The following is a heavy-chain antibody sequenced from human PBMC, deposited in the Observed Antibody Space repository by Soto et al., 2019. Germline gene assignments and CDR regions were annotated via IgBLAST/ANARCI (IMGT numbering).Heavy chain of an antibody. Sequence: ASVKVSCKASGYTFTGYYMHWVRQAPGQGLEWMGWINPNSGGTNYAQKFQGWVTMTRDTSISTAYMELSRLRSDDTAVYYCARGDVVVVAATREYYYGMDVWGQGTTVTVSS. CDR1: GYTFTGYY. CDR2: INPNSGGT. CDR3: ARGDVVVVAATREYYYGMDV. D-gene: IGHD2-15*01. V-gene: IGHV1-2*04. J-gene: IGHJ6*02.